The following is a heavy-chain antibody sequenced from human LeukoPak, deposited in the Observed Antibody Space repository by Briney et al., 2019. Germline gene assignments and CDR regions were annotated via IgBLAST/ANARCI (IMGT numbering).Heavy chain of an antibody. J-gene: IGHJ5*02. D-gene: IGHD6-13*01. CDR2: ISGSGGST. V-gene: IGHV3-23*01. CDR3: AKNQNGYST. CDR1: GFTFSSYA. Sequence: GGSLRLSCAASGFTFSSYAMSWVRQAPGKGLEWVSAISGSGGSTYYADSVKGRFTISRDNSKNTLYLQMNSPKAEDTAVDYCAKNQNGYSTWGQGTLVTVSS.